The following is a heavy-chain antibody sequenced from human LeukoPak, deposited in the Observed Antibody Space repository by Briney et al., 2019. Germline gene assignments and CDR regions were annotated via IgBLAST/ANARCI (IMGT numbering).Heavy chain of an antibody. CDR2: IFYSGTT. CDR3: ARDLRSVDSYGLTIYYYMDV. CDR1: GGSISGGGYS. Sequence: PSETLSLTCAVSGGSISGGGYSWSWIRQPPGKGLEWIGYIFYSGTTYYNPSLKSRITISVDTSKNQFSLKLSSVTAADTAVYYCARDLRSVDSYGLTIYYYMDVWGKGTTVTVSS. V-gene: IGHV4-30-4*07. D-gene: IGHD5-18*01. J-gene: IGHJ6*03.